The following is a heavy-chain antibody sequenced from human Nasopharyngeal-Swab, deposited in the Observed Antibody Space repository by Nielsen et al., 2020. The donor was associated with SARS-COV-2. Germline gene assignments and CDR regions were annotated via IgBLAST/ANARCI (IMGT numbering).Heavy chain of an antibody. CDR2: INPNTGGT. CDR1: GYTFTGYY. D-gene: IGHD2-15*01. V-gene: IGHV1-2*02. Sequence: AAVKVSCKASGYTFTGYYMHWVRQAPGQGGEGMGWINPNTGGTNYAQKFQGRVTMTRDTSISTAYMELSRLRSDDTAVYYCARSPRQGYCSGGSCPPWGWFDPWGQGTLVTVSS. J-gene: IGHJ5*02. CDR3: ARSPRQGYCSGGSCPPWGWFDP.